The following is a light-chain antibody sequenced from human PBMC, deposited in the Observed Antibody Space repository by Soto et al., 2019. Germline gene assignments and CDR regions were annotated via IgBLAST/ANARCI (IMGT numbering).Light chain of an antibody. CDR2: GAS. Sequence: VVMKESPSTLSVSPGGRANLSCRASQTVGFFLAWYQQKPGQAPRLLIYGASSRATGIPDRFSGSGSGTDFTLTISSLQSEDFAVYYCQQYNNKRLLLTFGGGTKVDI. CDR1: QTVGFF. CDR3: QQYNNKRLLLT. J-gene: IGKJ4*01. V-gene: IGKV3D-15*01.